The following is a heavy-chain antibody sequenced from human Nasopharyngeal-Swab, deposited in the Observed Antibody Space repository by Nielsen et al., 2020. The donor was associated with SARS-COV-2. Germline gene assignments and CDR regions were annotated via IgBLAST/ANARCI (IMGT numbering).Heavy chain of an antibody. CDR3: TGTMVQGV. CDR1: GFTFSGSA. V-gene: IGHV3-73*01. CDR2: IRSKANSYAT. J-gene: IGHJ4*02. Sequence: GESLKTSGAASGFTFSGSAMHWDRQAAGEGLEWVGRIRSKANSYATAYAASVKGRFTISRDDSKNTAYLQMNSLKTEDTAVYYCTGTMVQGVWGQGTLVTVSS. D-gene: IGHD3-10*01.